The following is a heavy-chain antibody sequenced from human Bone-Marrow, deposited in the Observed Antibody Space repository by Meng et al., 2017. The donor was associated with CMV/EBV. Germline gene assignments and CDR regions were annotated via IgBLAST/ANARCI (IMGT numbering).Heavy chain of an antibody. J-gene: IGHJ4*02. CDR3: ARGAKEGESIAARFLRDY. CDR2: ISYDGSNK. Sequence: GGSLRLSCAASGFTFSSYAMHWVRQAPGKGLEWVAVISYDGSNKYYADSVKGRFTISRDNSKNTLYLQMNSLRAEDTAVYYCARGAKEGESIAARFLRDYWGQGTLLTVS. D-gene: IGHD6-6*01. CDR1: GFTFSSYA. V-gene: IGHV3-30-3*01.